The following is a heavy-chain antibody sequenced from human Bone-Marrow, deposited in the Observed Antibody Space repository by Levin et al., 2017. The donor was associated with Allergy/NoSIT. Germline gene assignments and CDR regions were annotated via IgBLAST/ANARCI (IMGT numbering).Heavy chain of an antibody. V-gene: IGHV3-21*01. J-gene: IGHJ6*04. Sequence: GESLKISCAASGFTFSTYSMNWVRQAPGKGLEWVSSIGISSSYIHYADPLKGRFTVSRDNAKNSLYLQMNSLRVEDTAVYYCARETGRTTMFGEVDVWGKGTTVTVSS. CDR3: ARETGRTTMFGEVDV. CDR2: IGISSSYI. D-gene: IGHD3-3*01. CDR1: GFTFSTYS.